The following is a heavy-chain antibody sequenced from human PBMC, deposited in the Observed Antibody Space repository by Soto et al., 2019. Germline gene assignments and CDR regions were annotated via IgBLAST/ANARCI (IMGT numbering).Heavy chain of an antibody. V-gene: IGHV4-39*01. J-gene: IGHJ6*02. CDR3: ARHGAYSTSVYYYYGMDV. Sequence: SETLSLTCTVSVGAINSTVYYWGWIRQPPGKGLEWIGSSNYGGPTYYSPSLQSRVTISLDTAKNHFSLNLRSVTAADTAVYYCARHGAYSTSVYYYYGMDVWGQGTTVTVSS. CDR1: VGAINSTVYY. D-gene: IGHD6-13*01. CDR2: SNYGGPT.